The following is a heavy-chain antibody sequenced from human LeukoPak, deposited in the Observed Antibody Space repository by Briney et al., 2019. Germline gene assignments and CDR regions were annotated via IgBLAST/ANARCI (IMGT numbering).Heavy chain of an antibody. CDR1: GGSVSSGSYY. Sequence: PSETLSLTCTVSGGSVSSGSYYWSWIRQPPGKGLEWIGYIYYSGSAKYNPSLKSRVTISVDTSKNQFSLKLTSVTAAGPAGYYCARGFGDWGLSWFDPWGQGTLVTVSS. D-gene: IGHD3-10*01. J-gene: IGHJ5*02. CDR3: ARGFGDWGLSWFDP. V-gene: IGHV4-61*01. CDR2: IYYSGSA.